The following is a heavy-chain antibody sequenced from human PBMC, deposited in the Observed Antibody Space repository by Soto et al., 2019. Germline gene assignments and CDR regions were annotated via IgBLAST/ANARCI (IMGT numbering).Heavy chain of an antibody. CDR3: ARDTVILTGHYYFDY. J-gene: IGHJ4*02. D-gene: IGHD3-9*01. Sequence: QVQLVQSGAEVKKPGSSVKVSCKASGGTFSSYAISWVRQAPGQGLEWMGGIIPIFGTANYAQKFRGRVTITADESTSTAYMELSSLRSEDTAVYYCARDTVILTGHYYFDYWGQGTLVTVSS. V-gene: IGHV1-69*01. CDR1: GGTFSSYA. CDR2: IIPIFGTA.